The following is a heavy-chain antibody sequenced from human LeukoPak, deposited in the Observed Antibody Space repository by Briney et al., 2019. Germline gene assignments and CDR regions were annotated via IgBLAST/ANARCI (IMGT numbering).Heavy chain of an antibody. Sequence: GGSLRLSCEASGFSFNNYWMSWVRQAPGKGLEWVANIQQHGSETYYVDSVKGRFTISRDNAKNSLYLQMNSLRAEDTAVYYCAKVRVGTAHFDYWGQGTLVTVSS. CDR1: GFSFNNYW. CDR2: IQQHGSET. V-gene: IGHV3-7*01. D-gene: IGHD2-15*01. CDR3: AKVRVGTAHFDY. J-gene: IGHJ4*02.